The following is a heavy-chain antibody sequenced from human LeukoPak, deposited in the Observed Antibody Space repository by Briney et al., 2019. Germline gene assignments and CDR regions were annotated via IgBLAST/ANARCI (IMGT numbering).Heavy chain of an antibody. J-gene: IGHJ4*02. Sequence: GGSLRLSCAASGFTFSSYGMSWVRQAPGKGLEWVSVISGSGGSTYYADSVKGRFTISRDNSKNTLYLQMNSLRAEDTAVYYCAKVGSYYGSGSYRALDYWGQGTLVTVSS. CDR2: ISGSGGST. CDR3: AKVGSYYGSGSYRALDY. CDR1: GFTFSSYG. D-gene: IGHD3-10*01. V-gene: IGHV3-23*01.